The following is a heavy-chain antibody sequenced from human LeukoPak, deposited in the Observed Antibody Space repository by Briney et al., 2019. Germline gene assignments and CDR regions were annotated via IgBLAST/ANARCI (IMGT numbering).Heavy chain of an antibody. J-gene: IGHJ4*02. Sequence: GASVKVSCKASGYTFTGYYMHWVRQAPGQGLEWMGWLNPNSGGTNYAQKFQGRVTMTRDTSISTAYMELSRLRSDDTAVYYCARASCLPTYCSSTSCSTTFDYWGQGTLVTVSS. CDR3: ARASCLPTYCSSTSCSTTFDY. CDR1: GYTFTGYY. D-gene: IGHD2-2*01. CDR2: LNPNSGGT. V-gene: IGHV1-2*02.